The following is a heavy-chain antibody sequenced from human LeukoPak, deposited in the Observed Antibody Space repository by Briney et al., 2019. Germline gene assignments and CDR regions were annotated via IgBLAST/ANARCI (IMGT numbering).Heavy chain of an antibody. CDR2: INPNSGGT. D-gene: IGHD3-10*01. CDR3: ARALGSGGSGSYYNDY. J-gene: IGHJ4*02. CDR1: GYTFTGYY. V-gene: IGHV1-2*02. Sequence: ASVKVSCKASGYTFTGYYMHWVRQAPGQGLGWMGWINPNSGGTNYAQKFQGRVTMTRDTSISTAYMELSRLRSDDTAVYYCARALGSGGSGSYYNDYWGQGTLVTVSS.